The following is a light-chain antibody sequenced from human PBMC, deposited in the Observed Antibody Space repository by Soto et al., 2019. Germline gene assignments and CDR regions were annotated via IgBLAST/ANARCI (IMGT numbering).Light chain of an antibody. Sequence: QAVVTQEPSLTVSPGGTVTLTCDSSTGAVTSGHYPYWFQQKPDQAPRTLIYDTSKRHSWTSARFSGSLVGGKAALTLSGAQPEDEAEYYCLLYYSGAYVFGTGTKVTVL. CDR3: LLYYSGAYV. CDR1: TGAVTSGHY. V-gene: IGLV7-46*01. CDR2: DTS. J-gene: IGLJ1*01.